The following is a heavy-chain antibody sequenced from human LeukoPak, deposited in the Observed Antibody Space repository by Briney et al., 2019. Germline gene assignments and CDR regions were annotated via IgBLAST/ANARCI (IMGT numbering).Heavy chain of an antibody. V-gene: IGHV3-30*02. D-gene: IGHD1-26*01. Sequence: GGSLRLSCAASGFTFSNYSMNWVRQAPGKGLEWVAFIRYDGSNKYYADSVKGRFTISRDNSKNTLYLQMNSLRAEDTAVYYCARGYSGSYMGYYFDYWGQGTLVTVSS. J-gene: IGHJ4*02. CDR2: IRYDGSNK. CDR3: ARGYSGSYMGYYFDY. CDR1: GFTFSNYS.